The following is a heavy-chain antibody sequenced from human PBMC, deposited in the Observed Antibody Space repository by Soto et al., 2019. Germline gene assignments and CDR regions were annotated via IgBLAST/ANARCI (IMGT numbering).Heavy chain of an antibody. CDR3: AKEADVLVPAAMAYYYYYGMDV. Sequence: QVQLVESGGGVVQPGRSLRLSCAASGFTFSSYGMHWVRQAPGKRLEWVAVISYDGSNKYYADSVKGRFTISRDNSKNTLYLQMNSLRAEDTAVYYCAKEADVLVPAAMAYYYYYGMDVWGQGTTVTVSS. D-gene: IGHD2-2*01. J-gene: IGHJ6*02. CDR1: GFTFSSYG. V-gene: IGHV3-30*18. CDR2: ISYDGSNK.